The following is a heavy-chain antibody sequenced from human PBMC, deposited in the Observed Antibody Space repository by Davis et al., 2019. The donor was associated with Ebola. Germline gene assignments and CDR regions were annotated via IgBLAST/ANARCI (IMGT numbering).Heavy chain of an antibody. V-gene: IGHV5-51*01. CDR1: GYSFTSYW. J-gene: IGHJ3*02. Sequence: GESLKISCKGSGYSFTSYWIGWVRQMPGKGLEWMGIIYPGDSDTRYSPSFQGQVTISADKSISTAYLQWSSLKASDTAMYYCTLSIFGVVHNDAFDIWGQGTMVTVSS. CDR2: IYPGDSDT. CDR3: TLSIFGVVHNDAFDI. D-gene: IGHD3-3*01.